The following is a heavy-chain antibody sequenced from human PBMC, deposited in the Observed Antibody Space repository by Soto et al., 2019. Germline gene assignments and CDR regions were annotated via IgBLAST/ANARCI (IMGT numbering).Heavy chain of an antibody. CDR3: ARSDDSTSYPPDL. V-gene: IGHV1-69*06. CDR2: IIPMFGTA. Sequence: SVKVSCKASGGTFSSYAISWVRQAPGQGLEWMGGIIPMFGTANYAQKFQGRVTITADKSTSTAYMEVTSLRHGDTAVYFCARSDDSTSYPPDLWGPGTLVTVSS. J-gene: IGHJ5*02. CDR1: GGTFSSYA. D-gene: IGHD4-4*01.